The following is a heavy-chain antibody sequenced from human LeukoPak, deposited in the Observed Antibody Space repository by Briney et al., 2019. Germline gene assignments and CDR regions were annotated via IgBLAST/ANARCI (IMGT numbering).Heavy chain of an antibody. D-gene: IGHD2-8*01. CDR2: ISAYNGNT. CDR1: GGTFSSYA. V-gene: IGHV1-69*13. Sequence: SVKVSCKASGGTFSSYAINWVRQAPGQGLEWMGWISAYNGNTNYAQKFQGRVTITADESTSTAYMELSSLRSEDTAVYYCARVSLSSRPGVRFDPWGQGTLVTVSS. J-gene: IGHJ5*02. CDR3: ARVSLSSRPGVRFDP.